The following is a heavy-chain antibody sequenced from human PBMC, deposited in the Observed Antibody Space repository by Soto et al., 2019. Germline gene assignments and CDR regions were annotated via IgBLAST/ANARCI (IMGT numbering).Heavy chain of an antibody. CDR2: VTGSGSQI. Sequence: GGSLRLSCAASGFTISTYAMTWVRQAPGKGLECVSGVTGSGSQIYYADSVKGRFTISKDNSKNTLYLQMSSLREEDTALYYCAKDAVYRDGLWLMDSWGQGTLVTVS. J-gene: IGHJ5*02. CDR1: GFTISTYA. CDR3: AKDAVYRDGLWLMDS. V-gene: IGHV3-23*01. D-gene: IGHD2-21*01.